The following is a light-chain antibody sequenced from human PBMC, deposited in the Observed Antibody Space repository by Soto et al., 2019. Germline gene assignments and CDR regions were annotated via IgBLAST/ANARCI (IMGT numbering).Light chain of an antibody. J-gene: IGKJ5*01. CDR2: VAS. CDR3: QQFNNWTHT. CDR1: QSVNQK. V-gene: IGKV3-15*01. Sequence: EIVLTQSPATRSLSAGERATLSCRASQSVNQKLGWYQQKPGQAPRLLIYVASYRATGIPARFSGSVSGTEDTITISNLQDEDGSVYYCQQFNNWTHTFGQGTRLEIK.